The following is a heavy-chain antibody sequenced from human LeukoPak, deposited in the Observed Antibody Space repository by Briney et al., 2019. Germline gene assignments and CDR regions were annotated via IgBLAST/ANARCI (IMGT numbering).Heavy chain of an antibody. CDR3: ARDSSGWLYYFDY. V-gene: IGHV3-48*03. D-gene: IGHD6-19*01. CDR2: IGGSGRTI. J-gene: IGHJ4*02. Sequence: PGGSLRLSCAASGFTFSSYEMNWGRQAPGKGLEWVSYIGGSGRTIYYADTVKGRFTISRDDAKSSLSLQMNSLRAEDTAVYYCARDSSGWLYYFDYWGQGTLVTVSS. CDR1: GFTFSSYE.